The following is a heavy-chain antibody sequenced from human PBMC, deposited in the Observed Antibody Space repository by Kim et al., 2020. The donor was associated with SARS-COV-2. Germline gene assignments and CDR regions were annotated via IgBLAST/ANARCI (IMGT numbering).Heavy chain of an antibody. V-gene: IGHV4-39*07. CDR3: ITMVRGANKGWFDP. D-gene: IGHD3-10*01. J-gene: IGHJ5*02. CDR2: IYYSGST. CDR1: GGSISSSSYY. Sequence: SVTLSLTCTVSGGSISSSSYYWGWIRQPPGKGLEWIGSIYYSGSTYYNPSLKSRVTISVDTSKNQFSLKLSSVTAADTAVYYCITMVRGANKGWFDPWG.